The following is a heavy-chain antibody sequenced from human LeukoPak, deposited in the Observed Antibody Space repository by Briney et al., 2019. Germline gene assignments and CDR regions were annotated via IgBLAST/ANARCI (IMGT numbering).Heavy chain of an antibody. CDR3: ARGGSYSLESYDD. Sequence: GSLRLSCAASGFTFSNYWTHWVRQAPGKGLVWVSRINSDGSTTSYADSVKGRFTISRDNAKNTLYLQINSLRAEDTAVYYCARGGSYSLESYDDWGQRTLVTVSS. CDR2: INSDGSTT. CDR1: GFTFSNYW. D-gene: IGHD1-26*01. J-gene: IGHJ4*02. V-gene: IGHV3-74*01.